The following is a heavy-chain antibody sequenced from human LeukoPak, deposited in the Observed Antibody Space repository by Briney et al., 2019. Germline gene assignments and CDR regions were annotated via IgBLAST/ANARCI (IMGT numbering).Heavy chain of an antibody. CDR3: ARGVVPAEINYYYYYMDV. Sequence: SETLSLTCAVYGGTFSGYYWTWIRQPPGKGLEWIGEINDRGSTNYDPTLKSRVTISVDTSKNQFALKLTSVTAADTAVYYCARGVVPAEINYYYYYMDVWGKGTTVTVSS. V-gene: IGHV4-34*01. J-gene: IGHJ6*03. CDR1: GGTFSGYY. CDR2: INDRGST. D-gene: IGHD2-2*01.